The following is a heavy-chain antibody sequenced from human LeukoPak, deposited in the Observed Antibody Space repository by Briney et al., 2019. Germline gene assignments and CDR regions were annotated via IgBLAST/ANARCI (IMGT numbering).Heavy chain of an antibody. V-gene: IGHV4-59*08. D-gene: IGHD3-16*02. Sequence: SETLSLTWTVSGGSIGTYYWSWVRQSPGKGLEWVGYIYVTGNRYNPYLQSRVTISVDTSRNQFFLKMSSVTAADTAVYYCARHIGGGIEDMDVWGKGTKVTVSS. CDR2: IYVTGN. CDR1: GGSIGTYY. J-gene: IGHJ6*03. CDR3: ARHIGGGIEDMDV.